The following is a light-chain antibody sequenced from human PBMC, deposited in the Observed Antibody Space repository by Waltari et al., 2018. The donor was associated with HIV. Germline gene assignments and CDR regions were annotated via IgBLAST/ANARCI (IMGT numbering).Light chain of an antibody. Sequence: EIVITPPPALLPVSPGERATLSCRASQSVSSNLAWYHKQPGPAPRLPMYRATNRSTYIPARLSGSGSGRKYTLTISSLQSEDVAVYYCQQYNDLPLGTFGPGTKVEIK. V-gene: IGKV3D-15*01. CDR3: QQYNDLPLGT. CDR1: QSVSSN. J-gene: IGKJ1*01. CDR2: RAT.